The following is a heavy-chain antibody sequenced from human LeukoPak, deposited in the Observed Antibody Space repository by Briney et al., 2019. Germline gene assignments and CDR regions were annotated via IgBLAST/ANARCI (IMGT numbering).Heavy chain of an antibody. D-gene: IGHD3-22*01. CDR2: ISSSSSYI. V-gene: IGHV3-21*01. J-gene: IGHJ4*02. CDR1: GFTFSSYS. Sequence: GGSLRLSCTASGFTFSSYSMNWVRQAPGKGLEWVSSISSSSSYIYYADSVKGRFTISRDNAKNSLYMKMNSLRAEDTAVYYCARVGEYYDSSGYRDYWGQGTLVTVSS. CDR3: ARVGEYYDSSGYRDY.